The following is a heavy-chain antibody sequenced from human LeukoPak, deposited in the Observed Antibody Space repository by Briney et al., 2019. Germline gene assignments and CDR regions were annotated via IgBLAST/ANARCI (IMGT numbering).Heavy chain of an antibody. D-gene: IGHD3-22*01. Sequence: LGASVKVSCKASGYTFSGYYMHWVRQAHGQGLEWMGWINPNRGATNYAQKFQGRVTMTRDTSISTAYMEVSRLRSDDTAVFYCARGTNTYDFDYWGQGTQVTVSS. CDR1: GYTFSGYY. CDR3: ARGTNTYDFDY. CDR2: INPNRGAT. J-gene: IGHJ4*02. V-gene: IGHV1-2*03.